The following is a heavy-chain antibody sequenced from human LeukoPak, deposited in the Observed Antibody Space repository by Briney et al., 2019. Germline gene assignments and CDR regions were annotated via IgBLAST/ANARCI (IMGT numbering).Heavy chain of an antibody. Sequence: GGSLRLSCAASGFTFSSYWMNWVRQAPGKGLEWVANIKRDGSEKYYVDSVKGRFTISRDNAKNSLYLQMNSLRAEDTAVYYCAKVYSSSSSAFDIWGQGTMVTVSS. CDR1: GFTFSSYW. V-gene: IGHV3-7*01. D-gene: IGHD6-6*01. CDR2: IKRDGSEK. CDR3: AKVYSSSSSAFDI. J-gene: IGHJ3*02.